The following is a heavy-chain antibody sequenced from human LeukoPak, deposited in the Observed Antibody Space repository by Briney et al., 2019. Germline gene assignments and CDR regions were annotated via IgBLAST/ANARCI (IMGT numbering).Heavy chain of an antibody. J-gene: IGHJ4*02. CDR3: ARGSSGRYGREY. CDR2: MNPNSGNT. CDR1: GYTFTSYD. Sequence: ASVKVSCKASGYTFTSYDINWVRQATGQGLEWMGWMNPNSGNTGYVQKFQGRVTMTRDTSTNTAYMELSSLRSGDTAVYYCARGSSGRYGREYWGQGTLVTVSS. D-gene: IGHD1-26*01. V-gene: IGHV1-8*01.